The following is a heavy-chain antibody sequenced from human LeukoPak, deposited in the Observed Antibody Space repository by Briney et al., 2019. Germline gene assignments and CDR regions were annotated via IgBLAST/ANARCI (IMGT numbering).Heavy chain of an antibody. V-gene: IGHV3-23*01. CDR3: AKAKRQWLVQVDY. Sequence: GGSLRLSCAASGFTFSSYAMRWVRQAPGKGLEWVSAISCSGGSTYYADSVKGRFTITRDNSKNTLYLQMNSLRAEDTAVYYCAKAKRQWLVQVDYWGQGTLVTVSS. D-gene: IGHD6-19*01. CDR1: GFTFSSYA. J-gene: IGHJ4*02. CDR2: ISCSGGST.